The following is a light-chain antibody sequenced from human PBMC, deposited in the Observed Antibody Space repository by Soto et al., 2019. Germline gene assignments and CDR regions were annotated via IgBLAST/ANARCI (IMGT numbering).Light chain of an antibody. CDR1: QSLLHSNGYNY. Sequence: DIVMTQSPLSLPVTPGEPASISCRSSQSLLHSNGYNYLDWYLQKPGQSPQLLIYLGSNRASGVTHGCSGNGSDTACTLKICRVEAEDVGVYYCMLALQTPYTFGQGNKLEMK. CDR2: LGS. J-gene: IGKJ2*01. V-gene: IGKV2-28*01. CDR3: MLALQTPYT.